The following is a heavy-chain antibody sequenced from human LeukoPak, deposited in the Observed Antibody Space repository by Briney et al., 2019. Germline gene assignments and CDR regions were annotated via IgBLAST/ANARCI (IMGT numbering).Heavy chain of an antibody. CDR3: ARDPWAGDTAMVGTN. J-gene: IGHJ4*02. V-gene: IGHV3-21*01. CDR2: ISSSSSYI. D-gene: IGHD5-18*01. Sequence: PGGSLRLSCAASGFTFSSYSMNWVRQAPGKGLEWVSSISSSSSYIYYADSVKGRFTISRDNAKNSLYLQMNSLRAEDTAVYYCARDPWAGDTAMVGTNWGQGTLVTVSS. CDR1: GFTFSSYS.